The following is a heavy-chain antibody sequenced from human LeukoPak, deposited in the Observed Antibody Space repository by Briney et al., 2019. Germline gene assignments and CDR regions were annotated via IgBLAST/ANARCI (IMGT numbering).Heavy chain of an antibody. D-gene: IGHD6-6*01. CDR3: ARRIAARPWSPPFDY. Sequence: GGSLRLSCVASGSTFSSYSMTWVRQAPGKGLEWVSAVSGGGENTYYADSVKGRFTISRDNSKNTLYLQMHSLRAEDTAVYYCARRIAARPWSPPFDYWGQGTLVTVSS. CDR1: GSTFSSYS. J-gene: IGHJ4*02. V-gene: IGHV3-23*01. CDR2: VSGGGENT.